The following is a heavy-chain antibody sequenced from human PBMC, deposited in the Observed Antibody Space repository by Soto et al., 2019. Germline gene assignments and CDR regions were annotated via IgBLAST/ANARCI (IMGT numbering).Heavy chain of an antibody. D-gene: IGHD4-17*01. Sequence: GGSLRLSCAASGFTFSNYAMTWVRQAPGKGLEWVSTIRSSGGGRQYADSVRGRFTISRDNSKNTLYLQVNSLRAEDTAVYYCAKIRAVYGQDYWGQGTLVTVSS. CDR2: IRSSGGGR. V-gene: IGHV3-23*01. CDR3: AKIRAVYGQDY. J-gene: IGHJ4*02. CDR1: GFTFSNYA.